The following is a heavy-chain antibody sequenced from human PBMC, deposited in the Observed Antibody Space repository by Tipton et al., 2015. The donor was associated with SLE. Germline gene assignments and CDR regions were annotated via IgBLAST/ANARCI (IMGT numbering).Heavy chain of an antibody. V-gene: IGHV4-59*08. CDR2: IYYSGRT. Sequence: TLSLTCTVSGGSISSYYWSWIRQPPGKGLEWSGYIYYSGRTNYNPSPKSRVTISVDTSKNQFSLRLTSITAADTAMYYCATTVTTTPSYGAFDIWGQGTMVTVSS. J-gene: IGHJ3*02. D-gene: IGHD4-17*01. CDR1: GGSISSYY. CDR3: ATTVTTTPSYGAFDI.